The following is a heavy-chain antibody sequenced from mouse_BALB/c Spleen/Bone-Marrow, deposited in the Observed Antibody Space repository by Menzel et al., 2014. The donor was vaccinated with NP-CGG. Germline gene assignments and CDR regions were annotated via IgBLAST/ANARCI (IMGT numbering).Heavy chain of an antibody. CDR1: GYSFTGYY. V-gene: IGHV1-31*01. J-gene: IGHJ3*01. CDR3: ARGDWFTY. CDR2: INPYTGAT. Sequence: EVQLQQSGPELVKPGTSVKISCKASGYSFTGYYMHWVKQSHVKSLERIGRINPYTGATTYNQNFNVKASLTVDKSSSTAYMELHSLTSEDSAVYYCARGDWFTYWGQGTLVTVSA.